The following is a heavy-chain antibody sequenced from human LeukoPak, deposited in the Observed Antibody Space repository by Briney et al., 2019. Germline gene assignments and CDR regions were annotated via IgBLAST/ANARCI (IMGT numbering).Heavy chain of an antibody. D-gene: IGHD6-13*01. CDR3: AKDQGSLTSSWYTGY. CDR1: GYTFTGYH. J-gene: IGHJ4*02. CDR2: INPYSGDT. V-gene: IGHV1-2*06. Sequence: ASVKVSCKASGYTFTGYHRHWVRQAPGQGLEWMGRINPYSGDTNFAQKFQGRVTMTRDTSITTAYMDLSSLTPDDTAVYFCAKDQGSLTSSWYTGYWGQGTQVTVSS.